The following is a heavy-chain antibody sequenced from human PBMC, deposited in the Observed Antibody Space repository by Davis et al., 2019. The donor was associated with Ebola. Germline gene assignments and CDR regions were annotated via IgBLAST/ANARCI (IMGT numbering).Heavy chain of an antibody. CDR2: IIPIFGTA. V-gene: IGHV1-69*13. Sequence: SVKVSCKASGGTFSSYAISWVRQAPGQGLEWMGGIIPIFGTANYAQKFQGRVTITADESTSTAYMEPSSLRSEDTAVYYCARDSCSSTSCYAIYDYWGQGTLVTVSS. CDR1: GGTFSSYA. J-gene: IGHJ4*02. D-gene: IGHD2-2*01. CDR3: ARDSCSSTSCYAIYDY.